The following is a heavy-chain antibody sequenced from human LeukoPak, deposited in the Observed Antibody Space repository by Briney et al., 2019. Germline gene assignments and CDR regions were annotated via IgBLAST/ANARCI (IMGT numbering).Heavy chain of an antibody. CDR3: ARDREVYCSGGSCQNFDY. J-gene: IGHJ4*02. V-gene: IGHV3-21*01. CDR2: ISSSSNYI. Sequence: GGSLRLSCAASGFTFSSYNMNWVRQAPGKGLEWVSSISSSSNYIYYADSVKGRFTISRDNAKNSLYLQMNSLRAEDTAVYYCARDREVYCSGGSCQNFDYWGQGTLVTVSS. CDR1: GFTFSSYN. D-gene: IGHD2-15*01.